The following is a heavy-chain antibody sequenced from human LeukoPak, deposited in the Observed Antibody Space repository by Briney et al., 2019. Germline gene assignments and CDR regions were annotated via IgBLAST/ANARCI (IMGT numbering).Heavy chain of an antibody. CDR3: ARVVGATIAG. V-gene: IGHV4-59*01. J-gene: IGHJ4*02. Sequence: SETLSLTCTVSGGSISSYYGSWIRQPPGKGLEWIGYIYYSGSTNYNPSLKSRVTISVDTSKNQFSLKLSSVTAADTAVYYCARVVGATIAGWGQGTLVTVSS. CDR1: GGSISSYY. CDR2: IYYSGST. D-gene: IGHD1-26*01.